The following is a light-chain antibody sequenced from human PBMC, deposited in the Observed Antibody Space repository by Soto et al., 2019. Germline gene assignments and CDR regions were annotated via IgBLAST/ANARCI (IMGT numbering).Light chain of an antibody. Sequence: QSALTQPASVSGSPGQSITISCTGTSSDVGGYNYVSWYQQQSGKAPKLMIHEVSNRPSGVSNRFSGSKSGSTASLTISGLQAEDEADHYCSAYTTNSALYVFGDGTKVTVL. V-gene: IGLV2-14*01. CDR2: EVS. J-gene: IGLJ1*01. CDR3: SAYTTNSALYV. CDR1: SSDVGGYNY.